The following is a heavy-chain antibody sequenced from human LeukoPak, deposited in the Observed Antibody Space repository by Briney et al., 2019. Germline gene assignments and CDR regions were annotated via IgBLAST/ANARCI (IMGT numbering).Heavy chain of an antibody. CDR2: LSGSGGTT. V-gene: IGHV3-23*01. CDR3: ANGRHSHMYVSDY. CDR1: EFIFSSYA. Sequence: PGGSLRLSCAASEFIFSSYAMSWVRQAPGKGLEWVSTLSGSGGTTYYADSVKGRFIISRDNSNNTLYLQLNSLRAEDTAVYYCANGRHSHMYVSDYWGQGTLVTVSS. D-gene: IGHD2-8*01. J-gene: IGHJ4*02.